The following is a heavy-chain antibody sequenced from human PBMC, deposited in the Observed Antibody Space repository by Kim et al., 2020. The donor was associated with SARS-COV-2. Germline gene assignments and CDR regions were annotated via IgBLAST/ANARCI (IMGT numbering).Heavy chain of an antibody. CDR2: IYYSGST. V-gene: IGHV4-61*01. J-gene: IGHJ4*02. D-gene: IGHD3-22*01. CDR3: AREKVNYYDSSGLYFDY. Sequence: SETLSLTCTVSGGSVSSGSYYWSWIRQPPGKRLEWIGYIYYSGSTNFNPSLKSRVTISVDTSKNQFSLKLSSVTAADTAVYYCAREKVNYYDSSGLYFDYWGQGTLVTVSS. CDR1: GGSVSSGSYY.